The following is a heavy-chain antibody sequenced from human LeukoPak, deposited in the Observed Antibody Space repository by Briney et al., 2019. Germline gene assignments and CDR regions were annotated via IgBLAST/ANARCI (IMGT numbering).Heavy chain of an antibody. CDR1: GYSISSGYY. CDR3: AKLVTGDYTHRLSDY. Sequence: SETLSLTCTVSGYSISSGYYWGWIRQPPGEGLEWIGNIYHSGSTYYNPSLKSRVTISVDTSKNQFSLKLTSVTATGTAVYYCAKLVTGDYTHRLSDYWGQGTLVTVSS. CDR2: IYHSGST. V-gene: IGHV4-38-2*02. J-gene: IGHJ4*02. D-gene: IGHD4-17*01.